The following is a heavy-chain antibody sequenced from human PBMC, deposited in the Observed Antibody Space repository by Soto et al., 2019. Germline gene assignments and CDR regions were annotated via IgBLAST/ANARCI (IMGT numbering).Heavy chain of an antibody. CDR1: GFTFSSYS. J-gene: IGHJ3*01. Sequence: GGSLRLSCAASGFTFSSYSMNWVRQAPGKGLEWVSSISSSSSYIYYADSVKGRFTISRDNAKNSLYLQMNSLRAEDTAVYYCARAHIQLRYFGWGQGTMVTVSS. V-gene: IGHV3-21*01. D-gene: IGHD3-9*01. CDR2: ISSSSSYI. CDR3: ARAHIQLRYFG.